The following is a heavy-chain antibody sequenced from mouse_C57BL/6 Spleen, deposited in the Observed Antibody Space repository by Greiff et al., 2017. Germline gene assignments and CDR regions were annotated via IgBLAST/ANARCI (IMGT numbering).Heavy chain of an antibody. CDR1: GFTFSSYA. V-gene: IGHV5-4*01. Sequence: DVHLVESGGGLVKPGGSLKLSCAASGFTFSSYAMSWVRQTPEKRLEWVATISDGGSYTYYPDNVKGRFTISRDNAKNNLYLQMSHLKSEDTAMYYCARDKDDGYLPCAYWGQGTLVTVSA. J-gene: IGHJ3*01. CDR2: ISDGGSYT. D-gene: IGHD2-3*01. CDR3: ARDKDDGYLPCAY.